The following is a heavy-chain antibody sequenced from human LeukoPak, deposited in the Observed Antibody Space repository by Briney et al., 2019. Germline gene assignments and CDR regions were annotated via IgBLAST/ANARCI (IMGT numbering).Heavy chain of an antibody. J-gene: IGHJ4*02. CDR1: GFTFSSYG. CDR2: IKQDGSEK. Sequence: GGSLRLSCAASGFTFSSYGMSWVRQAPGKGLEWVANIKQDGSEKYYVDSVKGRFTISRDNAKNSLYLQMNSLRAEDTAVYYCARKNGLDYWGQGTLVTVSS. V-gene: IGHV3-7*01. CDR3: ARKNGLDY.